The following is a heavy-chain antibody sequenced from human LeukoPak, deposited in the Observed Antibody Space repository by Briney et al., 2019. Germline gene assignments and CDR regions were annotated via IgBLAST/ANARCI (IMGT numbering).Heavy chain of an antibody. CDR1: GFPFRTYG. Sequence: PGGSLRLSCVASGFPFRTYGMSWVRQAPGKGLEWVSAIPSGGSNTYYADSVKGRFTISRDNSKNTLYLQMNSLRAEDTAVYYCAKDALGDSSGYGGFDYWGQGTLVTVSS. CDR3: AKDALGDSSGYGGFDY. J-gene: IGHJ4*02. D-gene: IGHD3-22*01. V-gene: IGHV3-23*01. CDR2: IPSGGSNT.